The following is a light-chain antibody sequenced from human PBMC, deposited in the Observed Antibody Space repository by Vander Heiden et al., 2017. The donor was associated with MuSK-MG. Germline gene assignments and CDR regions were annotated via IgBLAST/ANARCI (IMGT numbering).Light chain of an antibody. V-gene: IGKV3-20*01. CDR1: KSVSRSN. CDR2: GAS. Sequence: IVLTQSPCPLSLSPGERATISCRASKSVSRSNLAWYKQNPGQAPLLLIYGASSRATGSPDRFSGSGSGTDFTLTIIIREPEDFSVYYCQQYPSEHPKYTFGQGTKLEIK. J-gene: IGKJ2*01. CDR3: QQYPSEHPKYT.